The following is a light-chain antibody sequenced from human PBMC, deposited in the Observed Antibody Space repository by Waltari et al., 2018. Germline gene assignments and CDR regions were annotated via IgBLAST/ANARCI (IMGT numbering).Light chain of an antibody. CDR3: QQYNNWPPWT. CDR1: QNRTTN. V-gene: IGKV3-15*01. CDR2: GAS. J-gene: IGKJ1*01. Sequence: EIVMTQSPATLSVSPGQRATLSCRASQNRTTNLAWYQQKPGQAPRLLIYGASTRASGIPTRFSGSGYGTEFTLTISSLQSEDFAVYYCQQYNNWPPWTFGQGTKVEIK.